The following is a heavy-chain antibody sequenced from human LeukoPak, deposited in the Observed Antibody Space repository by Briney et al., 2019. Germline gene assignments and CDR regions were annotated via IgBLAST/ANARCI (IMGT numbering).Heavy chain of an antibody. J-gene: IGHJ5*02. CDR2: ISGTGGST. CDR3: AKDYEPLVGVHRWGDWFDP. D-gene: IGHD1-26*01. Sequence: GGSLRLSCTASGFTFINYSMNWVRQAPGKGLEWVSLISGTGGSTYYADSVKGRFTISRDNSKNTLYLQMNSLRAEDTAVYYCAKDYEPLVGVHRWGDWFDPWGQGTLVTVSS. V-gene: IGHV3-23*01. CDR1: GFTFINYS.